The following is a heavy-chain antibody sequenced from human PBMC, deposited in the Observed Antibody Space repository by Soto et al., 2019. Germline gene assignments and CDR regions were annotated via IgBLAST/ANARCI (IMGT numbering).Heavy chain of an antibody. Sequence: SETLSLTCTVSGGSISSSSYYWGWIRQPPGKGLEWIGSIYYSGSTYYNPSLKSRVTISVDTSKNQFSLKPSSVTAADTAVYYCARRGSIAAAGTYFDYWGQGTLVTVSS. CDR2: IYYSGST. CDR3: ARRGSIAAAGTYFDY. V-gene: IGHV4-39*01. CDR1: GGSISSSSYY. J-gene: IGHJ4*02. D-gene: IGHD6-13*01.